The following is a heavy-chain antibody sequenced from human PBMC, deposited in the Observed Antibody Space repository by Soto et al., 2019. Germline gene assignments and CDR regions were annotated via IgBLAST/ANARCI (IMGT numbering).Heavy chain of an antibody. D-gene: IGHD2-21*02. CDR2: IYSGGST. CDR3: ARDCGGDCYPYYYYGMDV. V-gene: IGHV3-66*01. Sequence: PGGSLRLSCAASGFTVSSNYMSWVRQAPGKGLEWVSVIYSGGSTYYAGSVKGRFTISRDNSKNTLYLQMNSLRAEDTAVYYCARDCGGDCYPYYYYGMDVWGQGTTVTVSS. J-gene: IGHJ6*02. CDR1: GFTVSSNY.